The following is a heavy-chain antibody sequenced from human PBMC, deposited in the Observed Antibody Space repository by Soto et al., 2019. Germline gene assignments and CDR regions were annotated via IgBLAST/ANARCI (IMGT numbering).Heavy chain of an antibody. CDR1: GFTFSSYA. J-gene: IGHJ6*03. CDR2: ISGSGGST. CDR3: AKVGYCSSTSCYARREYYMDV. V-gene: IGHV3-23*01. Sequence: EVQLLESGGGLVQPGGSLRLSCAASGFTFSSYAMSWVRQAPGKGLEWVSAISGSGGSTYYADSVKGRFTISRDNSKNTLYLQMNSLRAEDTAVYYCAKVGYCSSTSCYARREYYMDVWGKGTTVTVSS. D-gene: IGHD2-2*01.